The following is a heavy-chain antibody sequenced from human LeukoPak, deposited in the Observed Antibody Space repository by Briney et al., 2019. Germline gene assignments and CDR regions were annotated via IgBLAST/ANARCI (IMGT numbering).Heavy chain of an antibody. Sequence: PGGSLRLSCVASGFTFSIYSMNWVRQAPGKGLEWVSYISKNSDDIYNADSVRGRFTISRDNAKNSLYLQMNSLKAEDTAVYYCARVRPGYYCDYWGQGILVTVSS. CDR2: ISKNSDDI. CDR3: ARVRPGYYCDY. CDR1: GFTFSIYS. J-gene: IGHJ4*02. V-gene: IGHV3-21*05.